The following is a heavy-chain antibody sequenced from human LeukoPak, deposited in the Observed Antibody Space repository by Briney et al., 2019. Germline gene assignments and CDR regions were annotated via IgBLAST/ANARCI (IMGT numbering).Heavy chain of an antibody. CDR2: IHSSGST. J-gene: IGHJ6*03. D-gene: IGHD5-18*01. Sequence: SETLSLTCTVSGGSISSGNYYWSWIRKPAGKGLEWIGRIHSSGSTNYKPSLKSRVIISLDTSRNQFSLKLSSVTAADTAVYYCARTTEGGYTYDYFYYYYMDVWGKGTTVTISS. V-gene: IGHV4-61*02. CDR3: ARTTEGGYTYDYFYYYYMDV. CDR1: GGSISSGNYY.